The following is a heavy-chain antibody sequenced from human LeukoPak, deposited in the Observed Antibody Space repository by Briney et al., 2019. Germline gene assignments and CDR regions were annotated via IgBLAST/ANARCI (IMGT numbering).Heavy chain of an antibody. J-gene: IGHJ4*02. V-gene: IGHV1-69*04. CDR2: IIPILRIA. CDR1: GGTFSSYA. D-gene: IGHD6-19*01. CDR3: ARDLGTGYSSGWDY. Sequence: GASVTVSCKASGGTFSSYAISRVRQAPGQGLEWMGRIIPILRIANYAQKFQGRVTITADKSTSTAYMELSSLRSEDTAVYYCARDLGTGYSSGWDYWGQGTLVTVSS.